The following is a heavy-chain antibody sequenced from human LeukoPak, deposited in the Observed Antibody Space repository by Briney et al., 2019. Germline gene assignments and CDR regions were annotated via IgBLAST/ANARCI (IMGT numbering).Heavy chain of an antibody. V-gene: IGHV1-2*02. CDR1: LYTLTSHG. Sequence: ASAKVSCKASLYTLTSHGISWVRQAPRQGVEWMGWINRNSCGTNYEQKFQGRVTMTRDTYISTDYMELSRLRSDGTAVYCCARAYGIRGFYLDYWGQGTLVTVSS. D-gene: IGHD3-22*01. J-gene: IGHJ4*02. CDR3: ARAYGIRGFYLDY. CDR2: INRNSCGT.